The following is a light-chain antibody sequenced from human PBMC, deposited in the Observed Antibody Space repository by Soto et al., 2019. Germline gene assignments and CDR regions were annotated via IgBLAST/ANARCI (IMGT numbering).Light chain of an antibody. CDR2: AAS. J-gene: IGKJ1*01. Sequence: EIVLTQSPGTLSLSPGERATLSCRASQTIGSSHLAWYQQNPGQAPRVLIFAASSRATGIPDRFSGSGSGTDFTLTISRLEPEDFAVYYCQQYGGSPRTFGQGTKVELK. V-gene: IGKV3-20*01. CDR3: QQYGGSPRT. CDR1: QTIGSSH.